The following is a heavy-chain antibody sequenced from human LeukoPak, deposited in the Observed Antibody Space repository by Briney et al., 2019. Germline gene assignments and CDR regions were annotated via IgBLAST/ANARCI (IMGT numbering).Heavy chain of an antibody. CDR2: IYTSGST. Sequence: SETLSLTCTVSGYSISSGYYWGWIRQPAGKGLEWIGRIYTSGSTNYNPSLKSRVTISVDTSKNQFSLKLSSVTAADTAVYYCAREGAATGYYDILTGAIDYWGQGTLVTVSS. D-gene: IGHD3-9*01. V-gene: IGHV4-61*02. CDR3: AREGAATGYYDILTGAIDY. J-gene: IGHJ4*02. CDR1: GYSISSGYY.